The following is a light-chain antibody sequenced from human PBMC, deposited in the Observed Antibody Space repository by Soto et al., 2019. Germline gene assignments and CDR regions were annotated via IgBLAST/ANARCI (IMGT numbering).Light chain of an antibody. V-gene: IGKV1-5*03. J-gene: IGKJ1*01. Sequence: IQMTQSPSSLSASVGDSVPITCRASQSISSYLNWYQQKPGKAPKLMIYMASILESGVPTRFSGSGSATECTLSINSLQPDDVATYYCQQYGSYPRTLGQGTKVDIK. CDR2: MAS. CDR1: QSISSY. CDR3: QQYGSYPRT.